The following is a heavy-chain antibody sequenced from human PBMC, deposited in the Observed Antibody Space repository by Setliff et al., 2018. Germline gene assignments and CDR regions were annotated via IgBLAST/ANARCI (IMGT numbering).Heavy chain of an antibody. D-gene: IGHD4-17*01. Sequence: GGSLRLSCAASGFTFSAHYMDWVRQASGRGLEWVGRIRSKADSYATAYAASVKARFTISRDDSKNTAYLQVNSLKTEDTAVYYCAITMTTGVDFFDYWGQGTLVTVSS. CDR2: IRSKADSYAT. J-gene: IGHJ4*02. CDR1: GFTFSAHY. V-gene: IGHV3-73*01. CDR3: AITMTTGVDFFDY.